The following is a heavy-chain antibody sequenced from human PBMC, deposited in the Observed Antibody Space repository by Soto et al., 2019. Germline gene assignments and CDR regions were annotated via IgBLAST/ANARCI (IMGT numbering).Heavy chain of an antibody. V-gene: IGHV3-23*01. Sequence: GGSLRLSCKASGFSFSDYAMTWVRQAPGKGLEWVSVISGSGDNTFYAASVKGRFAISRDNSKNVLYLQMNSLSADDAAVYFCAKGRAITVYGVDILFDYWGRGTLVTVSS. CDR3: AKGRAITVYGVDILFDY. D-gene: IGHD3-3*01. CDR2: ISGSGDNT. J-gene: IGHJ4*01. CDR1: GFSFSDYA.